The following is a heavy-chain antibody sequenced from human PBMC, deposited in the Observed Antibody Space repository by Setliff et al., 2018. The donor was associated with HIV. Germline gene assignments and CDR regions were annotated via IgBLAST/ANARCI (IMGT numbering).Heavy chain of an antibody. V-gene: IGHV3-33*06. D-gene: IGHD3-3*01. J-gene: IGHJ4*02. CDR1: GFTFNSYG. CDR2: IWYDASKK. Sequence: PGGSLRLSCAASGFTFNSYGMHWVRQAPGKGLEWVALIWYDASKKEYAESVKGRFNILRDDSKKTVDLQMNSLRDEDTAVYYCVKDVLKFWSGSGALDFWGPGTLVTVSS. CDR3: VKDVLKFWSGSGALDF.